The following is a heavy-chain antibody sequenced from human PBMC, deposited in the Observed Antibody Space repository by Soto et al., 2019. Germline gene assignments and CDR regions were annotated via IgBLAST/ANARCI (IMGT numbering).Heavy chain of an antibody. V-gene: IGHV4-59*01. J-gene: IGHJ5*02. CDR2: VFYTGST. Sequence: PSATLSLTCTVSGGSISSYHWSWIRQSPGKGLEWIGYVFYTGSTKYNPALKRRVTISVDTSKNQFSLKLSSVSAADTGLYYCARSYSGTFYGYDTWGQG. CDR3: ARSYSGTFYGYDT. D-gene: IGHD1-26*01. CDR1: GGSISSYH.